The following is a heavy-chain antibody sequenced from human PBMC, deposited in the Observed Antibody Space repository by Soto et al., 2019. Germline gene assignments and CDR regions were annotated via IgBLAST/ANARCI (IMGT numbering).Heavy chain of an antibody. CDR2: INAGNGNT. V-gene: IGHV1-3*01. CDR1: GYTFTSYA. CDR3: ARPYDFWSGYYLHY. Sequence: ASVKVSCKASGYTFTSYAMHWVRQAPGQRLEWMGWINAGNGNTKCSQKFQGRVTITRDTSASTAYMELSSLRSEDTAVYYCARPYDFWSGYYLHYWGQGTLVTVSS. J-gene: IGHJ4*02. D-gene: IGHD3-3*01.